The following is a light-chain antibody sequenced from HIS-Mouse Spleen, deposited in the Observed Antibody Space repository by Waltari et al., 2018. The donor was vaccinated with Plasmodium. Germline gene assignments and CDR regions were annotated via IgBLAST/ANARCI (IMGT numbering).Light chain of an antibody. J-gene: IGLJ3*02. CDR3: YSTDSSGNHRV. CDR2: EDS. V-gene: IGLV3-10*01. CDR1: ALPKQY. Sequence: SYELTQSPSVSVSPGQTARITCSGDALPKQYTYGYQQKSGQAPVLVIYEDSKRPSGIPERFSGSSSGTMATLTISGAQVEDEADYYCYSTDSSGNHRVFGGGTKLTVL.